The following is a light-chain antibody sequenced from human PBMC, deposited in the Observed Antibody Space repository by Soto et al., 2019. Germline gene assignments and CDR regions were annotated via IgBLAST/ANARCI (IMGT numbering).Light chain of an antibody. CDR3: SSYISGTTV. V-gene: IGLV2-14*01. CDR2: EVS. Sequence: QSALTQPASVSGSPGQSITISCTGTSSDVGGSNYVSWYQQYPGKAPKLMIYEVSNRPSGVSNRFSGSKSGNTASLTISGLQAEDEAAYYCSSYISGTTVFGGGTQLTVL. CDR1: SSDVGGSNY. J-gene: IGLJ3*02.